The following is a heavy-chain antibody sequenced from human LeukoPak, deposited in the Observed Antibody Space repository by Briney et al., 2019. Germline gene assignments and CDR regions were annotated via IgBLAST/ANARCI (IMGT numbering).Heavy chain of an antibody. D-gene: IGHD5-18*01. CDR3: ARDVDSSMVTNWFDS. J-gene: IGHJ5*01. CDR1: RGTFSSYS. CDR2: IIVIFGTP. V-gene: IGHV1-69*13. Sequence: SVKVSCKASRGTFSSYSFSWVRQAPGQRLEWLGGIIVIFGTPNYPQKFHGRVTITADESTSTVYMELSSLRSEDTAMYCARDVDSSMVTNWFDSWGQGTLVTVSS.